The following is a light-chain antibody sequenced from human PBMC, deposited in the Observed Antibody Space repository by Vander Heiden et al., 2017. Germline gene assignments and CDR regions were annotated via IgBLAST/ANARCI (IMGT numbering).Light chain of an antibody. CDR1: QSISSW. CDR2: KAS. J-gene: IGKJ5*01. V-gene: IGKV1-5*03. Sequence: DIQMTQSPSTLSASVGDRVTITCRASQSISSWLAWYQQKPGKAPKLLIYKASSLESGVPSRFSGSGSGTEFTLTISSLQPDDFATYYCQQGNTSPITFGQGTQVEIK. CDR3: QQGNTSPIT.